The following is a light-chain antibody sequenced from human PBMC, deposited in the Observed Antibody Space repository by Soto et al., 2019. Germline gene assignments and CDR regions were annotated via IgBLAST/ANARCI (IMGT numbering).Light chain of an antibody. CDR1: TGAVPSGSC. V-gene: IGLV7-43*01. Sequence: QAVVTQEPSLTVSPGGTVTLTCASRTGAVPSGSCPNWFQQKPGQTPRALIYSTSNKHSFTPARFSGALLGGKGALTLSVVQSADAAEYPVVFGGGTQLTV. CDR2: STS. CDR3: V. J-gene: IGLJ2*01.